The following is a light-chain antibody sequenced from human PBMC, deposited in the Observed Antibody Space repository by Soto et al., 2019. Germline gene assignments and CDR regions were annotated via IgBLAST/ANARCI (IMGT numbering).Light chain of an antibody. CDR1: QSVSSTY. J-gene: IGKJ5*01. CDR3: QQYGSSPT. CDR2: GAS. Sequence: EIVLTQSPGTLSLSPGERATLSCRASQSVSSTYIAWYQQKPGQAPRLLIYGASSRATGIPDRFSGSGSGTDFTLTISRLEPEDFALYYCQQYGSSPTFGQGTRLEIQ. V-gene: IGKV3-20*01.